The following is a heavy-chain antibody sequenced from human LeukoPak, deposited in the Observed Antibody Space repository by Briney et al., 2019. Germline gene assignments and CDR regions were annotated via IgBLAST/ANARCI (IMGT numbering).Heavy chain of an antibody. CDR3: ARDWGTPMAHTDH. CDR1: GGSLRSTYY. D-gene: IGHD5-18*01. V-gene: IGHV4-39*07. CDR2: MYYTGTT. Sequence: PSETLSLTCTVSGGSLRSTYYWGWIRQPPGKGLEWMGSMYYTGTTYYNPSLKTRVTMPFDTSKNQFSLNLSFVTAADTAVYYCARDWGTPMAHTDHWGRGTLVTVSS. J-gene: IGHJ5*02.